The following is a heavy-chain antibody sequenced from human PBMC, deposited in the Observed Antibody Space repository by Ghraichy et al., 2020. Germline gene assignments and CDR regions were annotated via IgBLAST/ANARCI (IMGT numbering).Heavy chain of an antibody. D-gene: IGHD1-26*01. CDR1: GGSFSGYY. CDR3: ARTFGYDGSSTRRGYYYGMDV. Sequence: SQTLSLTCAVYGGSFSGYYWSWIRQPPGKGLEWIGEINHSGSTNYNPSLKSRVTISVDTSKNQFSLKLSSVTAADTAVYYCARTFGYDGSSTRRGYYYGMDVWGQGTTVTVSS. V-gene: IGHV4-34*01. CDR2: INHSGST. J-gene: IGHJ6*02.